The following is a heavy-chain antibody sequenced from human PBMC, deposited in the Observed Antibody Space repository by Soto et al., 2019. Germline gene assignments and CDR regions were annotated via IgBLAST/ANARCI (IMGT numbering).Heavy chain of an antibody. V-gene: IGHV4-34*01. CDR3: AREGNWLYPSRTPY. Sequence: SETLSLTCAVYGGSFSGYYWSWIGQPPGKGLEWIGEINHSGSTNYNPSLKGRVTISVDTSKNQFSLKLSSVTAADTAVYYCAREGNWLYPSRTPYWGQGTLVTVSS. J-gene: IGHJ4*02. D-gene: IGHD3-9*01. CDR1: GGSFSGYY. CDR2: INHSGST.